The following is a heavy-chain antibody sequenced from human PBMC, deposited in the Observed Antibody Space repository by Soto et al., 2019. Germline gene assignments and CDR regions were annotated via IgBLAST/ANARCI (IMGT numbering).Heavy chain of an antibody. CDR2: INGDYGNT. J-gene: IGHJ6*02. CDR1: GYTFYSHS. Sequence: QAQLVQSGAEVKKPGASVKVSCKASGYTFYSHSISWVRQAPGQGLEWMGRINGDYGNTQYAQKFRGRVTMTTDTPTTTPYMELTNLRSDDTAVYYCARCIQGDYYYGMDVWGQGTTVTVSS. D-gene: IGHD5-18*01. CDR3: ARCIQGDYYYGMDV. V-gene: IGHV1-18*01.